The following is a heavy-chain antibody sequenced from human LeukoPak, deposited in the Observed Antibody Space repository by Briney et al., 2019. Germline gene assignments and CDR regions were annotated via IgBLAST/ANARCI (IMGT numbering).Heavy chain of an antibody. CDR3: ARDGDPLDY. V-gene: IGHV3-33*01. CDR2: IWYDGSNK. J-gene: IGHJ4*02. Sequence: PGRSLRLSCAASGFTFSSYGMHWVRQAPGKGLEWVAVIWYDGSNKYYADSVKGRFTISRDNAKNSLYLQMNSLRAEDTAVYYCARDGDPLDYWGQGTLVTVSS. D-gene: IGHD7-27*01. CDR1: GFTFSSYG.